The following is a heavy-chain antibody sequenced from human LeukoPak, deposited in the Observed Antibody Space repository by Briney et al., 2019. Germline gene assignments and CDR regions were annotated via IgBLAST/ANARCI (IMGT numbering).Heavy chain of an antibody. Sequence: TSETLSLTCTVSGGSISSYYWSWIRQPPGKGLEWIGYIYYSGSTNYNPSLKSRVTISVDTSKNQFSLKLSSVTAADTAVYYCARLGYCSSTSCYVDQWGQGTLVPVSS. CDR1: GGSISSYY. J-gene: IGHJ4*02. D-gene: IGHD2-2*01. CDR2: IYYSGST. CDR3: ARLGYCSSTSCYVDQ. V-gene: IGHV4-59*01.